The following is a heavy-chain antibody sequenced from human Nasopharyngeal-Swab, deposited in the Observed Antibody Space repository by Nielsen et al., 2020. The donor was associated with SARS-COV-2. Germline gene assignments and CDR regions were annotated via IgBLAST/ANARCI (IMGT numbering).Heavy chain of an antibody. CDR3: ARDGQYYDSSGYYYSDAFDI. J-gene: IGHJ3*02. CDR1: GYSISSGYY. CDR2: IYHSGST. Sequence: SETLSLTCTVSGYSISSGYYWGWIRQPPGKGLEWIGSIYHSGSTYYNPSLKSRVTISVDTSKNQFSLTLSSVTAADTAVYYCARDGQYYDSSGYYYSDAFDIWGQGTMVTVSS. V-gene: IGHV4-38-2*02. D-gene: IGHD3-22*01.